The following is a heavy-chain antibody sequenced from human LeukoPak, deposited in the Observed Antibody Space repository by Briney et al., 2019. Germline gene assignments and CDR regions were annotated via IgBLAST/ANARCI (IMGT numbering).Heavy chain of an antibody. CDR3: ARGLYQQLVLDY. J-gene: IGHJ4*02. Sequence: PGGSLRLSCAASGFTVSSNFMSWVRQAPGKGLEWVSVIYSGITTYYADSVKGRFTISRDNSKNTLYLQMNSLRTEDTAVYYCARGLYQQLVLDYWGQGTLVTVSS. V-gene: IGHV3-53*01. D-gene: IGHD6-13*01. CDR1: GFTVSSNF. CDR2: IYSGITT.